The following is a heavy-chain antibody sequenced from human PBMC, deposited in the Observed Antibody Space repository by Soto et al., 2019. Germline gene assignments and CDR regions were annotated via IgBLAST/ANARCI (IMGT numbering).Heavy chain of an antibody. CDR3: AKDVVVGATTGLGDYYYYYGMDV. CDR2: ISSDGNDK. Sequence: GGSLRLSCAASGFTFNTYGMHWVRQAPGKGLEWVAVISSDGNDKYDADSVKGRFTISRDNSKNTLFLQMNSLRADDTAIYYCAKDVVVGATTGLGDYYYYYGMDVWGQGTTVTVSS. CDR1: GFTFNTYG. V-gene: IGHV3-30*18. D-gene: IGHD1-26*01. J-gene: IGHJ6*02.